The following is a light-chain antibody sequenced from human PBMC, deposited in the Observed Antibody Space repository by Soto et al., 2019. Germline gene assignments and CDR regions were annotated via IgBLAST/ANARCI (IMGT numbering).Light chain of an antibody. J-gene: IGKJ2*01. CDR3: QQSYSTPRT. Sequence: DIQMTQSPSSLSASVGDRVTITCRASQSISTHLNWYQQKPGKAPKLLIYGASSLQSGVPSRFSGSGSGTDFTLTISSLQPEDFATYYCQQSYSTPRTFGQGTKLEIK. CDR1: QSISTH. V-gene: IGKV1-39*01. CDR2: GAS.